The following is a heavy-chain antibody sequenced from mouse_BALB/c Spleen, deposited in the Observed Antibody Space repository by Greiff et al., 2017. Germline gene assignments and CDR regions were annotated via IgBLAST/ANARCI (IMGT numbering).Heavy chain of an antibody. CDR2: IRLKSNNYAT. J-gene: IGHJ1*01. CDR1: GFTFSNYW. V-gene: IGHV6-6*02. CDR3: TRPGRASSHWYFDV. D-gene: IGHD1-1*01. Sequence: EVKLMESGGGLVQPGGSMKLSCVASGFTFSNYWMNWVRQSPEKGLEWVAEIRLKSNNYATHYAESVKGRFTISRDDSKSSVYLQMNNLRAEDTGIYYCTRPGRASSHWYFDVWGAGTTVTVSS.